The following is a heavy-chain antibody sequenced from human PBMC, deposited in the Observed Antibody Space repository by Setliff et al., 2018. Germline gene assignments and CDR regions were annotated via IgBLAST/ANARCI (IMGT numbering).Heavy chain of an antibody. V-gene: IGHV4-59*11. CDR2: IYYSGST. J-gene: IGHJ6*03. Sequence: SETLSLTCTVSGGSISSHYWSWIRQPPGKGLEWIGYIYYSGSTNYNPSLKSRVTISVDTSKNQFSLKLSSVTAADTAVYYCARDNVDTVMGLSYYYYYYMDVWGKGTTVTVSS. CDR3: ARDNVDTVMGLSYYYYYYMDV. D-gene: IGHD5-18*01. CDR1: GGSISSHY.